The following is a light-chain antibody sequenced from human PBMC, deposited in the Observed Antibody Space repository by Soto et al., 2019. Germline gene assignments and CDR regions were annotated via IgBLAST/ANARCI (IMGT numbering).Light chain of an antibody. J-gene: IGKJ5*01. V-gene: IGKV3-11*01. CDR2: DTS. CDR1: QSVSSN. Sequence: EIVMTQSPGTLSVSPGERATLSCRASQSVSSNLAWYQQKPGQAPRLLIYDTSIRATGIPARFSGSGSGTDFTLAISSLEPEDFAVYYCQQRNSWPPTFTFGQGTRLEIK. CDR3: QQRNSWPPTFT.